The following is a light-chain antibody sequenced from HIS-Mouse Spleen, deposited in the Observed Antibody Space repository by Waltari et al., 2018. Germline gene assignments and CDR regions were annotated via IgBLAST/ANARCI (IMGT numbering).Light chain of an antibody. CDR1: QGISSY. Sequence: AIRMTQSPSSLSASTGDRVTIPCRASQGISSYLAWYQQKPGKAPKLLIYAASTLQSGVPSRFSGSGSGTDFTLTISCLQSEDFATYYCQQYYSYPRTFGQGTKVEIK. V-gene: IGKV1-8*01. J-gene: IGKJ1*01. CDR3: QQYYSYPRT. CDR2: AAS.